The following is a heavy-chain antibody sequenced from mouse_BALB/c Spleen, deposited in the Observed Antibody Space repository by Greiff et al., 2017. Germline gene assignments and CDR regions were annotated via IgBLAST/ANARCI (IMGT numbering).Heavy chain of an antibody. CDR3: ARSGFYYYGSGYFDV. CDR2: IDPANGNT. CDR1: GFNIKDTY. Sequence: EVKLQESGAELVKPGASVKLSCTASGFNIKDTYMHWVKQRPEQGLEWIGRIDPANGNTKYDPKFQGKATITADTSSNTAYLQLSSLTSEDTAVYYCARSGFYYYGSGYFDVWGAGTTVTVSS. J-gene: IGHJ1*01. V-gene: IGHV14-3*02. D-gene: IGHD1-1*01.